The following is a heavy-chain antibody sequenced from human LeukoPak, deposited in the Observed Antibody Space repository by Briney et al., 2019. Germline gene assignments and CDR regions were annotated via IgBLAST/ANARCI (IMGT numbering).Heavy chain of an antibody. CDR3: ARDGRYSGRDDY. J-gene: IGHJ4*02. Sequence: ASVKVSCKASGYTFTSYYVHWVRQAPGQGLEWMGWISAYNGNTNYAQKLQGRVTMTTDTSTSTAYMELRSLRSDDTAVYYCARDGRYSGRDDYWGQGTLVTVSS. CDR1: GYTFTSYY. CDR2: ISAYNGNT. V-gene: IGHV1-18*04. D-gene: IGHD1-26*01.